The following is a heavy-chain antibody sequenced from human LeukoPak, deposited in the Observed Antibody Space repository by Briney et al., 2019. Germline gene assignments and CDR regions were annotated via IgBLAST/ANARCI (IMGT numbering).Heavy chain of an antibody. J-gene: IGHJ4*02. CDR3: AEGSSPFDY. Sequence: GGSLRLSCAASGFSFSTYAMNWVRQAPGQGLEWVSVVIGNNARTDYADSVKGRFTISKDSSKNTLYLQMNSLRAEDTAVYYCAEGSSPFDYWGQGTLVTVSS. CDR2: VIGNNART. V-gene: IGHV3-23*01. D-gene: IGHD6-13*01. CDR1: GFSFSTYA.